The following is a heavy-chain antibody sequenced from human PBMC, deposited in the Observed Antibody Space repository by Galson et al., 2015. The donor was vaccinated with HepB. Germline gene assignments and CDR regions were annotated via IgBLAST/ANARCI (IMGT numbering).Heavy chain of an antibody. Sequence: SLRLSCAASGFNFSDYYMTWIRQAPGKGLEWLSYISSSDTYINYADSVKGRFTISRDNAKNSLYLQMNSLRAEDTAVYYCARDLRRITTVTNDWFDPWGHGTLVTVSS. J-gene: IGHJ5*02. CDR2: ISSSDTYI. CDR3: ARDLRRITTVTNDWFDP. CDR1: GFNFSDYY. V-gene: IGHV3-11*05. D-gene: IGHD4-17*01.